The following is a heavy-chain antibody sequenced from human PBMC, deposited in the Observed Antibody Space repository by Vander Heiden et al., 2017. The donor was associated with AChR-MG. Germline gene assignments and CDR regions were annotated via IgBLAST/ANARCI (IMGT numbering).Heavy chain of an antibody. V-gene: IGHV2-5*02. J-gene: IGHJ4*02. Sequence: QITLKESGPTLVKPTQTLTLTCPFSGLSLSTTGLGVGWIRQPPGKALEWLTLVYWDGDKRSSPSLKSRLTITKDTSKNQVVLTMTNMDPVDTATYYCEHSEDSRGYSLPDYWGQGTLVTVSS. CDR1: GLSLSTTGLG. D-gene: IGHD3-22*01. CDR2: VYWDGDK. CDR3: EHSEDSRGYSLPDY.